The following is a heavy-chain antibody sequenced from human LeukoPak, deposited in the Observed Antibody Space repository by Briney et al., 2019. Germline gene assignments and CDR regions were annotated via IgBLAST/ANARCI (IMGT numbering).Heavy chain of an antibody. CDR2: IYPGDSDT. Sequence: GESLKISCKGSGYSFTSYWIGWVRQMPGKGLEWMGIIYPGDSDTRYSASFQGQVTISADQPISPAYLQWSSLKASDTAMYYCARGQLTGGINWFDPWGQGTLVSVSS. J-gene: IGHJ5*02. D-gene: IGHD2-2*01. CDR1: GYSFTSYW. CDR3: ARGQLTGGINWFDP. V-gene: IGHV5-51*04.